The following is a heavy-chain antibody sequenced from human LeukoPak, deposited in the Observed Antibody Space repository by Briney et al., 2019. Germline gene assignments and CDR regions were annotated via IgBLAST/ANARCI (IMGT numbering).Heavy chain of an antibody. CDR1: GFTFSSYA. V-gene: IGHV3-30-3*01. J-gene: IGHJ4*02. Sequence: GGSLRLSCAASGFTFSSYAMHWVRQAPGKGLEWVAVISYGGSNKYYADSVKGRFTISRDNSKNTLYLQMNSLRAEDTAVYYCARDPPEVVEWLPQIDYWGQGTLVTVSS. CDR2: ISYGGSNK. CDR3: ARDPPEVVEWLPQIDY. D-gene: IGHD3-3*01.